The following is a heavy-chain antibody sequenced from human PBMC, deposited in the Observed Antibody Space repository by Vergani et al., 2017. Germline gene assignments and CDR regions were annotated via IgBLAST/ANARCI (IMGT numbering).Heavy chain of an antibody. V-gene: IGHV4-34*01. CDR1: GGSFSGYY. D-gene: IGHD3-3*01. J-gene: IGHJ6*03. CDR3: AREVAPTAGAHDFWSGYGGYYYMDV. CDR2: INHSGST. Sequence: VPLQQWGAGLLKPSETLSLTFAVYGGSFSGYYWSWIRKPPGKGLEWIGEINHSGSTNYNPSLKSRVTISLDTSKNQFSLKLGSVTAAATAVYDCAREVAPTAGAHDFWSGYGGYYYMDVWGKGTTVTVSS.